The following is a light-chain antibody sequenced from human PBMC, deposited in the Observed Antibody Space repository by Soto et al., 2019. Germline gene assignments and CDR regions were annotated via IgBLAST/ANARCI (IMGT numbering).Light chain of an antibody. J-gene: IGLJ1*01. CDR2: EVS. CDR1: SSDVGSYSL. CDR3: CSYAGSSTFYV. Sequence: QSVLTQPASVSGSPGQSITISCTGTSSDVGSYSLVSWYQQHPGKAPKLMIYEVSKRPSGVSNRFSGSKSGNTASLTISGLQAEDGADYYCCSYAGSSTFYVFGTGTKVTVL. V-gene: IGLV2-23*02.